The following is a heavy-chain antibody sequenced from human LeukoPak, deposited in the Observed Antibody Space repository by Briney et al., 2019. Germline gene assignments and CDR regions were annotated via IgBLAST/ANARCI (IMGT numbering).Heavy chain of an antibody. CDR1: GFTFSSYD. CDR2: ISASDGST. CDR3: AKDTTTSFWYFDL. J-gene: IGHJ2*01. D-gene: IGHD1-14*01. V-gene: IGHV3-23*01. Sequence: PGGSLRLSGAASGFTFSSYDMSWVRQAPGKGLEWVSTISASDGSTYYTDSVKGRFTISRDNSKNTLYLQLNSLRAEDTAVYYCAKDTTTSFWYFDLWGRGTLVTVSS.